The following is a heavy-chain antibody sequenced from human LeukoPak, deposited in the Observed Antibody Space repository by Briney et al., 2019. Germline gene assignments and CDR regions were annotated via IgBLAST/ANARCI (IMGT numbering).Heavy chain of an antibody. CDR1: GFTFSDYY. CDR2: ISSSGSTI. CDR3: ARKQLAPLYYYYYMDV. J-gene: IGHJ6*03. Sequence: GSLRLSCAASGFTFSDYYMSWIRQAPGKGLEWVSYISSSGSTIYYADSVKGRFTISRDNAKNSLYLQMNSLRAEDTAVYYCARKQLAPLYYYYYMDVWGKGTTVTVSS. V-gene: IGHV3-11*04. D-gene: IGHD6-6*01.